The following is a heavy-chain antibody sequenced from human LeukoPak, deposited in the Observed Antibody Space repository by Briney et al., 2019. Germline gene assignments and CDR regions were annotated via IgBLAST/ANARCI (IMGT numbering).Heavy chain of an antibody. CDR3: ARGYALYSGRYIDFDY. D-gene: IGHD1-26*01. CDR1: GYTFTGHY. V-gene: IGHV1-2*02. J-gene: IGHJ4*02. Sequence: ASVKTSCKASGYTFTGHYMHWVRHAPGQGLECMGWINPNNGGTNCAQKFQGRVTMTRDTSISTAYMELSRLRSDDTAVYYCARGYALYSGRYIDFDYWGQGTLVTVSS. CDR2: INPNNGGT.